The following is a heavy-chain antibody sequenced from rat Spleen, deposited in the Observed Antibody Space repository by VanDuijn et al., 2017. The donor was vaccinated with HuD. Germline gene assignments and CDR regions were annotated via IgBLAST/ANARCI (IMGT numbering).Heavy chain of an antibody. CDR3: ARHMPPTSYVMDA. CDR1: GYSITSNY. D-gene: IGHD3-4*01. J-gene: IGHJ4*01. Sequence: EVQLQESGPGLVKPSQSLSLTCSVTGYSITSNYWGWIRKFPGNKMEWLGYISYSGSTSYNPSLKSRISITRDTSKNQFFLQLNSVTTEDTATYYCARHMPPTSYVMDAWGQGASVTVSS. V-gene: IGHV3-1*01. CDR2: ISYSGST.